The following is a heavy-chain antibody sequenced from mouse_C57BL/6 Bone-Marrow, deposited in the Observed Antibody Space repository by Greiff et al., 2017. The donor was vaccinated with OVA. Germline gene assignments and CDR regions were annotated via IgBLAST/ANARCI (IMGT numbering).Heavy chain of an antibody. D-gene: IGHD4-1*02. V-gene: IGHV1-4*01. CDR2: INPSSGYT. CDR3: AINWGLDY. Sequence: QVQLQQSGAELARPGASVKMSCKASGYTFTSYTMHWVKQRPGQGLEWIGYINPSSGYTKYNQKFKDKATLTADKSSSTAYMQLSSLTSEDAAVYYCAINWGLDYWGQGTTLTVSS. J-gene: IGHJ2*01. CDR1: GYTFTSYT.